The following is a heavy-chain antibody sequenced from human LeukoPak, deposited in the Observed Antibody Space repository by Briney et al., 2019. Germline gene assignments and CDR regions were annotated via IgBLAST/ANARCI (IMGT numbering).Heavy chain of an antibody. Sequence: PSETLSLTCAVYGGSFSGYYWSWIRQPPGKGLEWIGEINHSGGTNYNPSLKSRVTISVDTSKNQFSLKLSSVTAADTAVYYCARRDGDYEGFDYWGQGTLVTVSS. CDR2: INHSGGT. CDR3: ARRDGDYEGFDY. J-gene: IGHJ4*02. D-gene: IGHD4-17*01. V-gene: IGHV4-34*01. CDR1: GGSFSGYY.